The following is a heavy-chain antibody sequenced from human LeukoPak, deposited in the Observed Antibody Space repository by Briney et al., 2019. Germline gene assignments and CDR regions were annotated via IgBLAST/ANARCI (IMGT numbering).Heavy chain of an antibody. CDR1: GGSISTYY. CDR2: ISASGGT. D-gene: IGHD6-19*01. V-gene: IGHV4-4*08. Sequence: PSETLSLTCTVVGGSISTYYWSWIRQSPGKGLEWIADISASGGTNYNPSLESRVTVSIDSSKNQFSLKLSSVTAADTAVFYCARSPHNSAWYEKWFDPWGQGTLVTVSS. CDR3: ARSPHNSAWYEKWFDP. J-gene: IGHJ5*02.